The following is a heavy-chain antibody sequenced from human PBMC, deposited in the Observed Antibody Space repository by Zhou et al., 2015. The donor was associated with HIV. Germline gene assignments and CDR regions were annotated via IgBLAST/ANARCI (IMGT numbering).Heavy chain of an antibody. Sequence: QVQLVQSGAEVKKPGSSVKVSCKASGGTFSSYAISWVRQAPGQGLEWMGGIIPIFGTANYAQKFQGRVTITADESTSTAYMELSSLRSEDTAVYYCARRYYGSGSYYSPQEGGVWDVWGQGTTVTVSS. J-gene: IGHJ6*02. CDR2: IIPIFGTA. V-gene: IGHV1-69*12. CDR1: GGTFSSYA. D-gene: IGHD3-10*01. CDR3: ARRYYGSGSYYSPQEGGVWDV.